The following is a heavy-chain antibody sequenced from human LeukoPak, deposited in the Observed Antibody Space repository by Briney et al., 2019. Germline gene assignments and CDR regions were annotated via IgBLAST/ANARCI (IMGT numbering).Heavy chain of an antibody. D-gene: IGHD5-12*01. CDR3: AKDGYSGYDLDY. CDR2: ISYDGSNK. V-gene: IGHV3-30*18. Sequence: PGGSLRLSCAASGFTFSSYGMHWVRQAPGKGLEWVAVISYDGSNKYYADSVKGRFTISRDNSKNTLYLQMNNLRAEDTAVYYCAKDGYSGYDLDYWGQGTLVTVSS. CDR1: GFTFSSYG. J-gene: IGHJ4*02.